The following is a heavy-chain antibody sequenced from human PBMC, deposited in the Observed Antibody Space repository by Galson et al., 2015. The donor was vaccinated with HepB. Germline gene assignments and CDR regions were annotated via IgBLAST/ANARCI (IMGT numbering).Heavy chain of an antibody. J-gene: IGHJ3*02. CDR2: ISYDGSNK. CDR1: GFTFSSYA. V-gene: IGHV3-30-3*01. D-gene: IGHD6-19*01. Sequence: SLRLSCAASGFTFSSYAMHWVRQAPGKGLEWVAVISYDGSNKYYADSVKGRFTISRDNSKNTLYLQMNSLRAEDTAVYYCAREDSSGWSGNAFDIWGQGTMVTVSS. CDR3: AREDSSGWSGNAFDI.